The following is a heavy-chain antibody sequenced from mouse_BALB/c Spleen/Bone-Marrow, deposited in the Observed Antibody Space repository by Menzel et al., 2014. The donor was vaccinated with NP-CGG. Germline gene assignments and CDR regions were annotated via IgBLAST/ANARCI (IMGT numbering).Heavy chain of an antibody. D-gene: IGHD4-1*01. V-gene: IGHV5-12*02. J-gene: IGHJ4*01. Sequence: VQLKQSGGGLVQPGGSLKLSCATSGFTFSDYYMYWVRQTPEKRLEWVAYITKGGGSTYYPDIVKGRFTISRDNAENTLYLQMSRLKSEDTAMYYCARQLAYAMDYWGQGTSVTVSS. CDR3: ARQLAYAMDY. CDR1: GFTFSDYY. CDR2: ITKGGGST.